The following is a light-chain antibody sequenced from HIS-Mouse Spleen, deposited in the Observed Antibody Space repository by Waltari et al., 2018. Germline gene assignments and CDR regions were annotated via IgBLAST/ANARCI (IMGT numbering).Light chain of an antibody. J-gene: IGKJ4*01. CDR1: QSVSSSY. CDR3: QQYGSSSALT. V-gene: IGKV3-20*01. Sequence: EIVLTQSPGTLSLSPGERATLSCRASQSVSSSYLAWYQQKPGQAPRLLIYGASSRATDIPDRFSGSGSGTDFTLTISRLEPEDFAVYYCQQYGSSSALTFGGGTKVEIK. CDR2: GAS.